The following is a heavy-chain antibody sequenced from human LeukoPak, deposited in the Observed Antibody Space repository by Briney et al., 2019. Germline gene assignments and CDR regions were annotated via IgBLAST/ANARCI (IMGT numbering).Heavy chain of an antibody. CDR3: ARVGDYGDYVGY. CDR1: GYTFTGYY. D-gene: IGHD4-17*01. CDR2: INPNSGGT. J-gene: IGHJ4*02. V-gene: IGHV1-2*02. Sequence: ASVKVSCKASGYTFTGYYMHWVRQAPGQGLEWMGWINPNSGGTNYAQKFQGRVTMTRDTSISTAYMELSSLRSEDTAVYYCARVGDYGDYVGYWGQGTLVTVSS.